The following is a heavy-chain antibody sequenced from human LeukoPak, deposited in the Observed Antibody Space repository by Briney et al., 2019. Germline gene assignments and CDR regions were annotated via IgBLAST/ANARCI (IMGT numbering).Heavy chain of an antibody. V-gene: IGHV3-21*01. D-gene: IGHD6-19*01. CDR3: ARSGDSSGWLSASDS. Sequence: PGGSLRLSCAASGFTFRTYAMNWVRQAPGKGLEWVSSISSSGDYKYHADSLKGRFTISRDNAKNSLYLQMNSLRADDTAVYYCARSGDSSGWLSASDSWGQGTLVTVSS. J-gene: IGHJ4*02. CDR1: GFTFRTYA. CDR2: ISSSGDYK.